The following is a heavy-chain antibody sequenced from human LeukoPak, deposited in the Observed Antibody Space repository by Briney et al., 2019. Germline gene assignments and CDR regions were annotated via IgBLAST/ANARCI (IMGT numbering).Heavy chain of an antibody. CDR3: AKDPAWGLGWGNSYSGPFDY. D-gene: IGHD4-23*01. J-gene: IGHJ4*02. Sequence: PGGSLRLSCAASGFTFSSYGMHWVRQAPGKGLEWVAVISYDGSNKYYADSVKGRFTISRDNSKNTLYLQMNSLRAEDTAVYYCAKDPAWGLGWGNSYSGPFDYWGQGTLVTVSS. CDR1: GFTFSSYG. V-gene: IGHV3-30*18. CDR2: ISYDGSNK.